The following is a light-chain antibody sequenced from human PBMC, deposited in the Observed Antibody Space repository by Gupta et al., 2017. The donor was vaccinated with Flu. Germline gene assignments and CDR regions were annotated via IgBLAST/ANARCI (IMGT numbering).Light chain of an antibody. V-gene: IGLV2-14*03. CDR1: SSDVGAYKY. CDR3: NSYASSSSVV. CDR2: DGT. J-gene: IGLJ3*02. Sequence: TSSDVGAYKYVSWYQQHPGKVPKLIIYDGTNRPSGVSDRFSGSKSGNTASLTISGLQAEDEAEYYCNSYASSSSVVFGGGTKLTVL.